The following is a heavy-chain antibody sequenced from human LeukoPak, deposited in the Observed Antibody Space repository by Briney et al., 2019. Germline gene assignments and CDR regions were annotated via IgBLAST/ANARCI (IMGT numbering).Heavy chain of an antibody. D-gene: IGHD2-15*01. CDR1: GYTFTSYG. CDR3: AGRYCSGGSCYLDY. V-gene: IGHV1-18*01. J-gene: IGHJ4*02. CDR2: ISAYNGNT. Sequence: ASVKVSCKASGYTFTSYGISWVRQAPGQGLEWMGWISAYNGNTNYAQKLQGRVTMTTDTSTSTAYMELSRLRSDDTAGYYCAGRYCSGGSCYLDYRGQGTLVTVSS.